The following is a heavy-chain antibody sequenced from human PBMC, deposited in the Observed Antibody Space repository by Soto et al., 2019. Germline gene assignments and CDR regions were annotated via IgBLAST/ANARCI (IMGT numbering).Heavy chain of an antibody. CDR1: GGTFSSYA. D-gene: IGHD1-26*01. J-gene: IGHJ6*02. Sequence: SVKVSCKASGGTFSSYAISWVRQAPGQGLEWMGGIIPIFGTANYAQKFQGRVTITADESTSTAYVELSSLRSEDTAVYYCARDSDNELSRYGMDVWGQGTTVTVSS. V-gene: IGHV1-69*13. CDR2: IIPIFGTA. CDR3: ARDSDNELSRYGMDV.